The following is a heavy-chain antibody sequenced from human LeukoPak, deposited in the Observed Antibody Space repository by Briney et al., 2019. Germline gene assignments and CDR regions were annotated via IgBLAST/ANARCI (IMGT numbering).Heavy chain of an antibody. V-gene: IGHV1-69*13. J-gene: IGHJ3*02. Sequence: ASVKVSCKASGGTFSSYAISWVRQAPGQGLEWMGGIIPIFGTANYAQKFQGRVTITADESTSTAYMELSSLRSEDTAVYYCARDQVATGTTFGNDAFDIWGQGTMVTVSS. D-gene: IGHD1-7*01. CDR3: ARDQVATGTTFGNDAFDI. CDR1: GGTFSSYA. CDR2: IIPIFGTA.